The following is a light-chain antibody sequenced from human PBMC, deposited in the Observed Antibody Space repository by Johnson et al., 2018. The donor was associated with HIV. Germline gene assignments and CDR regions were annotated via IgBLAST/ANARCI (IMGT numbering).Light chain of an antibody. J-gene: IGLJ1*01. CDR2: ENN. Sequence: QSVLTQPPSVSAAPGQKVTISCSGSSSNIGNNYVSWYQQLPGTAPKLLIYENNKRPSGIPDRFSGSKSGTSATLGITGLQTGDEADYYCGTWDNSLKAEVFGTGTNVTVL. CDR1: SSNIGNNY. V-gene: IGLV1-51*02. CDR3: GTWDNSLKAEV.